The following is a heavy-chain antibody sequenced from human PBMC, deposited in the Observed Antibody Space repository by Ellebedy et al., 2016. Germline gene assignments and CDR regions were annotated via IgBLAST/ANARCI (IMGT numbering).Heavy chain of an antibody. CDR3: ARVKSTGWYRPFDH. J-gene: IGHJ4*02. D-gene: IGHD6-19*01. V-gene: IGHV3-23*01. CDR2: ISGSASNT. Sequence: GESLKISCTTSGFTFKDHAMGWVRRAPGKGLQWVSTISGSASNTLYAASVQGRFIISKDWSRNTLYLQMSSLRADDTAIYYCARVKSTGWYRPFDHWGQGTLVAVSS. CDR1: GFTFKDHA.